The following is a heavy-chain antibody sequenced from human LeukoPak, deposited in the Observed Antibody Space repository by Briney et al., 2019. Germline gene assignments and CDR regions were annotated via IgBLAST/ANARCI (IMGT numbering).Heavy chain of an antibody. D-gene: IGHD3-22*01. Sequence: SETLSLTCTVSGGSISSYYWSWIRQPAGKGLEWIGRIYTSGSTNYNPSLKSRVTMSVDTSKNQFSLKLSSVTAADTAVYYCARVGDYYDSLDAFDIWGQGTMVTVSS. J-gene: IGHJ3*02. V-gene: IGHV4-4*07. CDR2: IYTSGST. CDR3: ARVGDYYDSLDAFDI. CDR1: GGSISSYY.